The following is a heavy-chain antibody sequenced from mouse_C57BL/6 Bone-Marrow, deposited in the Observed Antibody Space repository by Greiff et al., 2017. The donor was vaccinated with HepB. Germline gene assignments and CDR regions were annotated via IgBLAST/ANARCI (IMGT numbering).Heavy chain of an antibody. CDR2: IDPENGDT. V-gene: IGHV14-4*01. CDR3: TTHYYGSSYERWYFDV. D-gene: IGHD1-1*01. Sequence: EVQLQQSGAELVRPGASVKLSCTASGFNIKDDYMHWVKQRPEQGLEWIGWIDPENGDTEYASKFQGKATITADTSSNTAYLQLSSLTSEDTAVYYCTTHYYGSSYERWYFDVWGTGTTVTVSS. J-gene: IGHJ1*03. CDR1: GFNIKDDY.